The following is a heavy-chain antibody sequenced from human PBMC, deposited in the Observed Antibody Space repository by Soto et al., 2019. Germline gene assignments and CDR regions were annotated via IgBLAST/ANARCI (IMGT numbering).Heavy chain of an antibody. CDR1: GYTFTSSG. Sequence: QVQLVQSGAEVKKPGASVKVSCKASGYTFTSSGISWVRQAPGQGLEWMGWISTDNGNTNYAQHLQGRVSMTTDTSTSTAYMDLRSLISADTAVYYCARDQGITTFGVYSMYYYGMDVWGQGTTVTVSS. D-gene: IGHD3-3*01. CDR3: ARDQGITTFGVYSMYYYGMDV. J-gene: IGHJ6*02. CDR2: ISTDNGNT. V-gene: IGHV1-18*01.